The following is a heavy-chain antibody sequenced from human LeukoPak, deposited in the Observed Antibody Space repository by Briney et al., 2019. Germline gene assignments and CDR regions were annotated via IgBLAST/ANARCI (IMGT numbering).Heavy chain of an antibody. D-gene: IGHD3-22*01. CDR3: ASCIYYYDSSGYTPCGWFDP. Sequence: GGSLRLSCAASGFTFSSYSMNWVRQAPGKGLEWVSYISSSSSTIYYADSVKGRFTISRDNAKNSLYLQVNSPRAEDTAVYYCASCIYYYDSSGYTPCGWFDPWGQGTLVTVSS. CDR2: ISSSSSTI. J-gene: IGHJ5*02. V-gene: IGHV3-48*04. CDR1: GFTFSSYS.